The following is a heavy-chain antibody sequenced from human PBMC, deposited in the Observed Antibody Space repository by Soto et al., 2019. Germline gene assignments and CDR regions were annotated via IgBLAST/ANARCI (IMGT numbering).Heavy chain of an antibody. CDR1: GFTFSSYA. D-gene: IGHD2-2*01. V-gene: IGHV3-30-3*01. CDR3: ARDGAHRDGYAPIFPREYYFDY. J-gene: IGHJ4*02. Sequence: GGSLRLSCAASGFTFSSYAMHWVRQAPGKGLEWVAVISYDGSNKYYADSVKGRFTISRDNSKNTLYLQMNSLRAEETAVYYCARDGAHRDGYAPIFPREYYFDYWGQGTLVTVSS. CDR2: ISYDGSNK.